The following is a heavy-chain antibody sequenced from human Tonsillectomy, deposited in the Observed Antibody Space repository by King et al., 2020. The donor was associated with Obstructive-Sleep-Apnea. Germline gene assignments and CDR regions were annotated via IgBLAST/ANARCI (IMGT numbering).Heavy chain of an antibody. CDR1: GSTFSHYW. Sequence: QLVESGGGVVQAGGSLRLSCAVSGSTFSHYWMHWVRQAPGKGLVWVSRINNDGSEIVYADSVKGRFTISRDNSKNTLFLQMNSLRAEDTAVYYCARSQLGAFDIWGQGTMVTVSS. J-gene: IGHJ3*02. CDR2: INNDGSEI. D-gene: IGHD3-16*01. V-gene: IGHV3-74*02. CDR3: ARSQLGAFDI.